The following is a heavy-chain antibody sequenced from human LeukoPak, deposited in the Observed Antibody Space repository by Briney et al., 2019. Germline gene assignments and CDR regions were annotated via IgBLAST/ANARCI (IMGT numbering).Heavy chain of an antibody. J-gene: IGHJ4*02. CDR2: IRNKANSHTT. D-gene: IGHD6-19*01. CDR1: GFIFSYHH. Sequence: GSLRLSCAASGFIFSYHHMDWVRQAPGKGLEWVGRIRNKANSHTTEYAASVKGRFTISRDDSKNSLSLQMNSLKTEDTAVYYCGRSPIGVAPLDYWGQGTLVTVSS. CDR3: GRSPIGVAPLDY. V-gene: IGHV3-72*01.